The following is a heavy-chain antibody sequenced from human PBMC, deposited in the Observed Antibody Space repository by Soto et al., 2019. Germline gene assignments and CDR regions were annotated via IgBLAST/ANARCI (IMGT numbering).Heavy chain of an antibody. D-gene: IGHD5-18*01. J-gene: IGHJ5*02. CDR3: ASTTANKCFDT. CDR1: GFTFINYW. Sequence: PGGSLRLSCAASGFTFINYWMSWVRQAPGKGLEWVANIKQDGGEKYYVDSVKGRFTIPRDNAKNSLYLQMNSLRAEDTAVYYCASTTANKCFDTWGQGTLVTVSS. V-gene: IGHV3-7*03. CDR2: IKQDGGEK.